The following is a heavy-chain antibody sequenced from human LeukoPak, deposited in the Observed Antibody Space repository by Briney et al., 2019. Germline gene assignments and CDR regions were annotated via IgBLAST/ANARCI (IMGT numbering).Heavy chain of an antibody. D-gene: IGHD3-16*02. V-gene: IGHV4-39*07. CDR2: IYYSGST. Sequence: SETLSLTCTVSGGSISSSSYYWGWIRQPPGKGLEWIGSIYYSGSTYYNPSLKSRVTISVDTSKNQFSLKLSSVTAADTAVYYCARSDQIVRGAFDIWGQGTMVTVSS. CDR3: ARSDQIVRGAFDI. CDR1: GGSISSSSYY. J-gene: IGHJ3*02.